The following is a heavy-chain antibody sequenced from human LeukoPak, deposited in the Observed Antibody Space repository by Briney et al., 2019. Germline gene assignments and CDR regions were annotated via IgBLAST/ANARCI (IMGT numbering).Heavy chain of an antibody. CDR3: ARAPSGYSYGSY. Sequence: EASVKVSCKASGYTFTGYYMHWVRQAPGQGLEWMGWINPNSGGTNYAQKFQGRVTMTRDTSISTAYMELSRLRSDDTAVYYCARAPSGYSYGSYWGQGTLVTVSS. D-gene: IGHD5-18*01. CDR2: INPNSGGT. CDR1: GYTFTGYY. V-gene: IGHV1-2*02. J-gene: IGHJ4*02.